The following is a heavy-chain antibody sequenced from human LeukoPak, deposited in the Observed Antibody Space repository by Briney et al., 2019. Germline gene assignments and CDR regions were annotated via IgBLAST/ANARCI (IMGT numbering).Heavy chain of an antibody. CDR2: IYHSGST. CDR3: ARVLLVRFYAFDI. V-gene: IGHV4-4*02. J-gene: IGHJ3*02. Sequence: PSETLSLTCAVPGGSISSSNWWSWVRQPPGKGLEWIGEIYHSGSTNYNPSLKSRVTISVDTSKNQFSLKLSSVTAADTAVYYCARVLLVRFYAFDIWGQGTMVTVSS. D-gene: IGHD3-10*01. CDR1: GGSISSSNW.